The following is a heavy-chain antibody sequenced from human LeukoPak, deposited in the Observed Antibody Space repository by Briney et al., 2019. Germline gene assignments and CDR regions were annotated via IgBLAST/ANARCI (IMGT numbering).Heavy chain of an antibody. CDR3: LPDWFDP. CDR1: GFSFSDYA. Sequence: GGSLRLSCAASGFSFSDYAIYWVRQTPGKGLEWVAFIRYDGSNKIYADSVKGRFTISRDNSKNTLYLQMNSLRTEDTAVYYCLPDWFDPWGQGTLVTVSS. V-gene: IGHV3-30*02. J-gene: IGHJ5*02. CDR2: IRYDGSNK.